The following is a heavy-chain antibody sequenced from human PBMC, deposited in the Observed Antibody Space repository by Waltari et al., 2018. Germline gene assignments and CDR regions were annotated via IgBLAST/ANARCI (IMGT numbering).Heavy chain of an antibody. D-gene: IGHD6-19*01. CDR3: AAFGVGWQKAY. CDR2: INTDGSFT. J-gene: IGHJ4*02. CDR1: GSAFSSDW. Sequence: EVQLVESGGGLVQPGGSLRLSCTVSGSAFSSDWMHWVRQAPGKGLVWVSRINTDGSFTGYADSVEGRFTIFKDYAKNTLYLQMNSLRAEDTAVYYCAAFGVGWQKAYWGQGTLVTVSS. V-gene: IGHV3-74*01.